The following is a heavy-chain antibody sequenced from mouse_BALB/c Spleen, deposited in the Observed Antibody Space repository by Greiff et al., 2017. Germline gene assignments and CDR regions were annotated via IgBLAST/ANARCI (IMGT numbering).Heavy chain of an antibody. Sequence: QVQLQQSAAELARPGASVKMSCKASGYTFTSYTMHWVKQRPGQGLEWIGYINPSSGYTEYNQKFKDKTTLTADKSSSAAYMQLSSLTSEDSAVYYCARGGARAPFAYWGQGTLVTVAA. CDR1: GYTFTSYT. CDR2: INPSSGYT. J-gene: IGHJ3*01. V-gene: IGHV1-4*02. CDR3: ARGGARAPFAY. D-gene: IGHD3-1*01.